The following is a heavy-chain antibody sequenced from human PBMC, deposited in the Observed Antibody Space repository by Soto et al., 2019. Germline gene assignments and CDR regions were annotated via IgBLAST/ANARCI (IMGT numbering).Heavy chain of an antibody. CDR1: GFTFSVQS. CDR2: ISSTSSAR. V-gene: IGHV3-48*02. Sequence: GGSLRLSCAASGFTFSVQSMNWVRRAPGKGLEWVSYISSTSSARYYADSVRGRFTISRHNVKYSLYLQMNSLTDEDTAVYYCARDSDIYYGMDVWGQGTTVTVSS. J-gene: IGHJ6*02. D-gene: IGHD3-9*01. CDR3: ARDSDIYYGMDV.